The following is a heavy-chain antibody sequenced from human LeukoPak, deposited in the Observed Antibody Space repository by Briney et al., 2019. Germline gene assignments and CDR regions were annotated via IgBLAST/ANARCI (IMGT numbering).Heavy chain of an antibody. CDR1: GFTVSSNY. D-gene: IGHD6-13*01. CDR3: ARSPIAAAGGYYYYYMDV. Sequence: GGSLRLSCAASGFTVSSNYMNWVRQAPGKGLEWVSVIYSGGSTYYADSVKGRFTISRDNSKNTLYLQMNSLRAEDTAVYYCARSPIAAAGGYYYYYMDVWGKGTTVTISS. CDR2: IYSGGST. V-gene: IGHV3-66*01. J-gene: IGHJ6*03.